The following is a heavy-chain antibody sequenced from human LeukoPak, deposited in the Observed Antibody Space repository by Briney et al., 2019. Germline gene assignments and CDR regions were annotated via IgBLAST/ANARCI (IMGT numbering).Heavy chain of an antibody. CDR2: IRSKANSYAT. Sequence: GGSLRLSCAASGFTFSGSAMHWARQASGKGLEWVGRIRSKANSYATAYAASVKGRFTISRDDSKNTLYLQMNSLRAEDTAVYYCAKDLLTKVGATAGGAFDIWGQGTMVTVSS. V-gene: IGHV3-73*01. J-gene: IGHJ3*02. CDR3: AKDLLTKVGATAGGAFDI. D-gene: IGHD1-26*01. CDR1: GFTFSGSA.